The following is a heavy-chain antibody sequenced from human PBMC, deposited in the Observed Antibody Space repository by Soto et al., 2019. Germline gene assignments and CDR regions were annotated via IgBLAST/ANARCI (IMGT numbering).Heavy chain of an antibody. Sequence: ASVKVSCKASGYTFTIYAMRWVRQAPGQRLEWMGWTNAGNGNTKYSQKFQGRVTITRDTSASTAYMELSSLRSEDTAVYYCARAAWLEGPDYWGQGTLVTVSS. J-gene: IGHJ4*02. CDR2: TNAGNGNT. V-gene: IGHV1-3*01. D-gene: IGHD3-9*01. CDR1: GYTFTIYA. CDR3: ARAAWLEGPDY.